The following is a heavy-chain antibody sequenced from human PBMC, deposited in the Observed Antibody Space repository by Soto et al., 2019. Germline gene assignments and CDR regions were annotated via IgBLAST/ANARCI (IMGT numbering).Heavy chain of an antibody. V-gene: IGHV4-30-2*01. CDR3: ARAHWEVRGEDYYYGMDV. D-gene: IGHD3-10*01. Sequence: PSEIKCLSYAVADGSISSGGYSWSWIRQPPGKGLEWIGYIYHSGSTYYNPSLKSRVTISVDRSKNQFSLKLSSVTAADTAVYYCARAHWEVRGEDYYYGMDVWGQGTTVTVSS. J-gene: IGHJ6*02. CDR1: DGSISSGGYS. CDR2: IYHSGST.